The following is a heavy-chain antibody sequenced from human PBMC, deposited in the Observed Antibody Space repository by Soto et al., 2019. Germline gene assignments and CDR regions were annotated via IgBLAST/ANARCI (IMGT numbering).Heavy chain of an antibody. D-gene: IGHD5-12*01. V-gene: IGHV4-59*08. CDR2: IYYRANP. CDR3: ARHYGDGYDYLGY. Sequence: QVQLQESGPGLVKPSETLSLTCTVSGWSISSYYWSWIRQPPGKGLEWIGYIYYRANPNYNPSLKRRGDISHDTSKNQSSLKLSSVTAADTAVYYCARHYGDGYDYLGYWGRGTLVIVSA. CDR1: GWSISSYY. J-gene: IGHJ4*02.